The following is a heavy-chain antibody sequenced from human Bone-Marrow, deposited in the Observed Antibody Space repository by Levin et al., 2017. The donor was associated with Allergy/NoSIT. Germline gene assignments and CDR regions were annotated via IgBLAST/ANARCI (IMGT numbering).Heavy chain of an antibody. V-gene: IGHV3-9*01. CDR2: ISWNSGSI. D-gene: IGHD6-19*01. Sequence: SLKISCAASGFTFDDYAMHWVRQAPGKGLEWVSGISWNSGSIGYADSVKGRFTISRDNAKNSLYLQMNSLRAEDTALYYCAKDLAVAGDWGQGTLVTVSS. CDR3: AKDLAVAGD. CDR1: GFTFDDYA. J-gene: IGHJ4*02.